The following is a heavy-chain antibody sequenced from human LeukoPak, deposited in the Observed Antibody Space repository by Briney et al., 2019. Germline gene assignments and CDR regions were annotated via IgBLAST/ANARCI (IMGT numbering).Heavy chain of an antibody. CDR1: GFTFSRYA. J-gene: IGHJ4*02. V-gene: IGHV3-23*01. Sequence: GGSLGLSCAASGFTFSRYAMSWVRQAPGKGLEWVSAISGSGGSTYYADSVKGRFTISRDNSKNTLYLQMNSLRAEDTAVYYCAKDRGLGYCSGGSCYTDLYFDYWGQGTLVTVSS. CDR3: AKDRGLGYCSGGSCYTDLYFDY. D-gene: IGHD2-15*01. CDR2: ISGSGGST.